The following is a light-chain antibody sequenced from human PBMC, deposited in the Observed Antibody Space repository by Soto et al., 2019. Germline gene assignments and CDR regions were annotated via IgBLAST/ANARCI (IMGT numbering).Light chain of an antibody. CDR1: SSDIGGYNY. J-gene: IGLJ1*01. CDR3: SSYTSSSTLVV. V-gene: IGLV2-14*03. Sequence: QSALTQPTSVSGSPGQSITVSCTGTSSDIGGYNYVSWYQQYPGEAPKVIIYDVSDRPSGVSNRFSGSKSGNTASQTISGLQTEDKADYYCSSYTSSSTLVVFGTGTKLTVL. CDR2: DVS.